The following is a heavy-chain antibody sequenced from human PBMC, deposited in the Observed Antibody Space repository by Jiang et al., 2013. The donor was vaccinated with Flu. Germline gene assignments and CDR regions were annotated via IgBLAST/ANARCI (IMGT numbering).Heavy chain of an antibody. D-gene: IGHD3-22*01. Sequence: EWMGGIIPIFGTANYAQKFQGRVTITADESTSTAYMELSSLRSEDTAVYYCASRITMIVVVTLWDAFDIWGQGTMVTVSS. CDR2: IIPIFGTA. V-gene: IGHV1-69*01. J-gene: IGHJ3*02. CDR3: ASRITMIVVVTLWDAFDI.